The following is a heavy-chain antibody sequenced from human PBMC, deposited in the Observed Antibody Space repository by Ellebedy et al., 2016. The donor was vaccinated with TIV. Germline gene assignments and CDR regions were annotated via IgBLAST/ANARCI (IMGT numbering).Heavy chain of an antibody. CDR1: GFTFTNYW. CDR3: ARVYDSIDY. Sequence: GESLKISCAASGFTFTNYWLSWVRQAPGKGLEWLANMKQDGSEKYYVDSVKGRFTISRDNAKNSLYLQMNSLRAEDTAVYYCARVYDSIDYWGQGTLVTVSS. D-gene: IGHD3-22*01. CDR2: MKQDGSEK. J-gene: IGHJ4*02. V-gene: IGHV3-7*01.